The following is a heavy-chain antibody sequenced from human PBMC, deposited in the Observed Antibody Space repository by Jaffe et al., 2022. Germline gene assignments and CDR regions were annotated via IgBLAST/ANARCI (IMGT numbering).Heavy chain of an antibody. CDR3: ARGGYDSSGYYYTGTLVDY. Sequence: QVQLQESGPGLVKPSQTLSLTCTVSGGSISSGSYYWSWIRQPAGKGLEWIGRIYTSGSTNYNPSLKSRVTISVDTSKNQFSLKLSSVTAADTAVYYCARGGYDSSGYYYTGTLVDYWGQGTLVTVSS. CDR1: GGSISSGSYY. D-gene: IGHD3-22*01. J-gene: IGHJ4*02. V-gene: IGHV4-61*02. CDR2: IYTSGST.